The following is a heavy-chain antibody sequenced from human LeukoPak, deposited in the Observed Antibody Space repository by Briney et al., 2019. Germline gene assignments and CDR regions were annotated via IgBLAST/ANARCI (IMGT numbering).Heavy chain of an antibody. CDR2: IYYSGST. Sequence: SETLSLTCTVSGGSISSSSYYWGWIRQPPGKGLEWIGSIYYSGSTYYNPSLKSRVTISVDTSKNQFSLKLSSVTAADAAVYYCVSPGGAAGRSSYFDYWGQGTLVTVPS. CDR1: GGSISSSSYY. J-gene: IGHJ4*02. D-gene: IGHD6-13*01. CDR3: VSPGGAAGRSSYFDY. V-gene: IGHV4-39*01.